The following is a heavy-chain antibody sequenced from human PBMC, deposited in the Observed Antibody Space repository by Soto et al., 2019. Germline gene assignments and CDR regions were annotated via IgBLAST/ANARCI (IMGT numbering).Heavy chain of an antibody. V-gene: IGHV4-39*01. J-gene: IGHJ6*03. CDR1: GGSISSSSYY. CDR3: ASAYCSSTSCVPNYYYYMDV. D-gene: IGHD2-2*01. Sequence: SETLSLTCTVSGGSISSSSYYWGWIRQPPGKGLEWIGSIYYSGSTYYNPSPKSRVTISVDTSKNQFSLKLSSVTAADTAVYYCASAYCSSTSCVPNYYYYMDVWGKGTTVTVSS. CDR2: IYYSGST.